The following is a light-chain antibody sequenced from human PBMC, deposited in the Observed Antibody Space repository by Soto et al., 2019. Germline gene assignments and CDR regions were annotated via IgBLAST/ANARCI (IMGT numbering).Light chain of an antibody. CDR1: SSDVGGYSF. CDR3: SSYAGSNNWV. V-gene: IGLV2-8*01. Sequence: QSVLTQPPSASGSPGQSVTISCTGTSSDVGGYSFVSWYQQHPGKAPKLMIYEVNKRPSGVPDRFSGSKSGNTASLTVSGLQAEDEADYYCSSYAGSNNWVFGGGTKVTVL. J-gene: IGLJ3*02. CDR2: EVN.